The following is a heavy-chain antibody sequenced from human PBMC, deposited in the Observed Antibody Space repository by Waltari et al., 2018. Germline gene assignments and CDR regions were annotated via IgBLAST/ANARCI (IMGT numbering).Heavy chain of an antibody. J-gene: IGHJ4*02. CDR3: AKDFPNWASDY. CDR2: IRYDGSNT. V-gene: IGHV3-30*02. CDR1: GFTFSHYG. Sequence: QLVESGGGVVQPGGSLRLSCAASGFTFSHYGMHWGRQAPGKGLEWVTFIRYDGSNTFYTDSVKGRFITSRDNSKNTLYLQMNSLRTEDTAVYYCAKDFPNWASDYWGQGTLVTVSS. D-gene: IGHD7-27*01.